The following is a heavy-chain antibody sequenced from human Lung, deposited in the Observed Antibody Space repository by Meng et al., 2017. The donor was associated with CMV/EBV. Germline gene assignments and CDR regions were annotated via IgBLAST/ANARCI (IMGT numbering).Heavy chain of an antibody. CDR3: ARERKYDSSGYYFDC. V-gene: IGHV1-69*10. J-gene: IGHJ4*02. CDR1: GGSFSSYA. Sequence: SGGSFSSYAISWVRQAPGQGLEWMGGIIPILDIANYAQNVQGRVTITADKSTSTDYMELSSLRSEDTAVYYCARERKYDSSGYYFDCWGQGTLVTVSS. CDR2: IIPILDIA. D-gene: IGHD3-22*01.